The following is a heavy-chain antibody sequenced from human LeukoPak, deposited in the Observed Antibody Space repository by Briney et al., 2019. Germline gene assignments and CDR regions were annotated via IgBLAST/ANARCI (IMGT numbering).Heavy chain of an antibody. CDR1: GGSISSYY. CDR3: ASLDTAMVVDAFDI. V-gene: IGHV4-59*01. J-gene: IGHJ3*02. CDR2: IYYSGST. Sequence: SETLSLTCTVSGGSISSYYWSWIRQPPGKGLEWIGYIYYSGSTNYNPSLKSRVTISVDTSKNQFSLKLSSVTAADTAVYYCASLDTAMVVDAFDIWGQGTMVTVSS. D-gene: IGHD5-18*01.